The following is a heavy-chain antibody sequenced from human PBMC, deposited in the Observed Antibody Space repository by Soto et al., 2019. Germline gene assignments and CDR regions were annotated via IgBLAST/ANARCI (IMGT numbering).Heavy chain of an antibody. J-gene: IGHJ4*02. V-gene: IGHV3-30*18. CDR1: GFTFSSYG. D-gene: IGHD6-6*01. Sequence: QVQLVESGGGVVQPGRSLRLSCAASGFTFSSYGMHWVRQAPGKGLEWVAVISYDGSNKYYADSVKGRFTISRDNSKNTLDLQMNSLRAEDTAVYYCAKEGGSSSIDYWGQGTLVTVAS. CDR3: AKEGGSSSIDY. CDR2: ISYDGSNK.